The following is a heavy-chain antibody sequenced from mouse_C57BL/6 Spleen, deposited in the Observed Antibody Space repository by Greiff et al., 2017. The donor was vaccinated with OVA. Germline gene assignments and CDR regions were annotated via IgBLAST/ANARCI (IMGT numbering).Heavy chain of an antibody. J-gene: IGHJ3*01. CDR3: ASLYDYGWFAY. V-gene: IGHV3-6*01. D-gene: IGHD2-4*01. Sequence: ESGPGLVKPSQSLSLTCSVTGYSITSGYYWNWIRQFPGNKLEWMGYISYDGSNNYNPSLKNRISITRDTSKNQFFLKLNSVTTEDTATYYCASLYDYGWFAYWGQGTLVTVSA. CDR1: GYSITSGYY. CDR2: ISYDGSN.